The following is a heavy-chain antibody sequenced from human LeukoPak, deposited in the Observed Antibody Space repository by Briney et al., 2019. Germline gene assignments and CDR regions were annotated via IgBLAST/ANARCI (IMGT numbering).Heavy chain of an antibody. Sequence: SETLSLTCTVSGGSISSSSYYWGWIRQPPGKGLEWIGSIYYSGSTYYNPSLKSRVTMSVDTSKNQFSLKLSSVTAADTAVYYCARAYSGSYSPFDYWGQGTLVTVSS. CDR3: ARAYSGSYSPFDY. V-gene: IGHV4-39*07. CDR2: IYYSGST. CDR1: GGSISSSSYY. D-gene: IGHD1-26*01. J-gene: IGHJ4*02.